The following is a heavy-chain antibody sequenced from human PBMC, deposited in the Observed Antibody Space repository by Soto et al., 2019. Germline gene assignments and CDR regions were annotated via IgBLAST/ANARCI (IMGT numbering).Heavy chain of an antibody. CDR2: INAGNGNT. J-gene: IGHJ4*02. D-gene: IGHD6-19*01. CDR3: AKSGWYDALGVGY. Sequence: ASVKVSCKASGYTFTSYAMHWVRQAPGQRLEWMGWINAGNGNTKYSQKFQGRVTITRDTSASTAYMELSSLRSEDTAVYCCAKSGWYDALGVGYWGQGTLVTVSS. CDR1: GYTFTSYA. V-gene: IGHV1-3*01.